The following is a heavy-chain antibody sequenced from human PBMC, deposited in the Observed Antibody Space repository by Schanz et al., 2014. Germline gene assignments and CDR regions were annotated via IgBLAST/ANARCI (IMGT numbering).Heavy chain of an antibody. D-gene: IGHD2-15*01. CDR3: AKGMGYCSGGTCYDYYYYGLDV. V-gene: IGHV3-30-3*01. J-gene: IGHJ6*02. Sequence: VQLVESGGGLVQPGGSLRLSCAASGFTFSSYAMHWVRQAPGKGLEWVAVISYDGRNKYYADSVKGRFTISRDNSENTLYLQMNSLSADDTAVFYCAKGMGYCSGGTCYDYYYYGLDVWGQGTTVTVSS. CDR2: ISYDGRNK. CDR1: GFTFSSYA.